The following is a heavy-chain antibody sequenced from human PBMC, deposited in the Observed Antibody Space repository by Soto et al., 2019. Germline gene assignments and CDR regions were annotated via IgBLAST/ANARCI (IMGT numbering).Heavy chain of an antibody. J-gene: IGHJ6*03. D-gene: IGHD2-15*01. CDR3: AREGGSSSGYYYYYMDV. CDR1: GFTVSSNY. Sequence: GGSLRLSCAASGFTVSSNYMSWVRQAPGKGLEWVSVIYSGGSTYYADSVKGRFTISRDNSKNTLYLQMNSLRAEDTAVYYCAREGGSSSGYYYYYMDVWGKGTTVTVSS. CDR2: IYSGGST. V-gene: IGHV3-66*01.